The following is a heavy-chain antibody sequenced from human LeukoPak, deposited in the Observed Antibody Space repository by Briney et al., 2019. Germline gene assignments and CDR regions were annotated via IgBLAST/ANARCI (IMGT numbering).Heavy chain of an antibody. V-gene: IGHV3-74*01. Sequence: GGSLRLSCAASGFTFGNFWMHWVRQAPGKGLVWVSHINTDGTGTTYGDSAKGRFSVSRDNAKNTLFLQMNSLRVEDTAVYYCARGTAETAGIDYWGQGTPVTVSA. CDR1: GFTFGNFW. J-gene: IGHJ4*02. D-gene: IGHD6-13*01. CDR2: INTDGTGT. CDR3: ARGTAETAGIDY.